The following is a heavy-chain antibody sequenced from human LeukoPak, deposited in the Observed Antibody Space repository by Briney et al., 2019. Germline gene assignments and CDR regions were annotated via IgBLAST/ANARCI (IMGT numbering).Heavy chain of an antibody. CDR1: GGSFSGYY. CDR2: INHSGST. J-gene: IGHJ4*02. CDR3: ARGWSRGATG. V-gene: IGHV4-34*01. Sequence: SEALSLTCAVYGGSFSGYYWSWIRQPPGKGLEWIGEINHSGSTNYNPSLKSRVTISVDTSKNQFSLKLSSVTAADTAVYYCARGWSRGATGWGQGTLVTVSS. D-gene: IGHD1-26*01.